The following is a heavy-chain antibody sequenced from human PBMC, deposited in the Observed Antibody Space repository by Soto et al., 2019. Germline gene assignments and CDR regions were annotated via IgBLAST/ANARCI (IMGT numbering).Heavy chain of an antibody. CDR2: IWYDGSNK. CDR3: ARDQGGPNYYFDY. CDR1: GFTFSSYG. J-gene: IGHJ4*02. V-gene: IGHV3-33*01. D-gene: IGHD1-1*01. Sequence: QVQLVESGGGVVQPGRSLRLSCAASGFTFSSYGMHWVRQAPGKGLEWVAVIWYDGSNKYYADSVKGRFTISRDNSKNTLYLQMNSLRAEDTAVYYCARDQGGPNYYFDYWGQGTLVTVSS.